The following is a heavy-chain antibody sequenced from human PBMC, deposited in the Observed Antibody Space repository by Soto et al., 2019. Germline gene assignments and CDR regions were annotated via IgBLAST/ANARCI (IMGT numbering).Heavy chain of an antibody. J-gene: IGHJ3*02. Sequence: SETLSLTCTVSGGSVSSGSYYWSWIRQPPGKGLEWIGYIYYSGSTNYNPSLKSRVTISVDTSKNQFSLKLSSVTAADTAVYYCAGTDSSGYYYGAFDIWGQGTMVTVSS. V-gene: IGHV4-61*01. CDR3: AGTDSSGYYYGAFDI. CDR1: GGSVSSGSYY. D-gene: IGHD3-22*01. CDR2: IYYSGST.